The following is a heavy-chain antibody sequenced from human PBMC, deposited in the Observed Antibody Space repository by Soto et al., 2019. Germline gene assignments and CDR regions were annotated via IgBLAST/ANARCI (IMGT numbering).Heavy chain of an antibody. CDR2: IYTSGST. D-gene: IGHD3-10*01. CDR1: GGSISGYY. J-gene: IGHJ6*02. Sequence: SETLPLSCTVSGGSISGYYWSWIRQPSGKGLEWIGRIYTSGSTNYNPSLKSRVTMSVETSKNQFSLKLSSVTAADTDVYYCERDPPLSRDTMVRGVTYYGMDVWGQGTTVTVSS. CDR3: ERDPPLSRDTMVRGVTYYGMDV. V-gene: IGHV4-4*07.